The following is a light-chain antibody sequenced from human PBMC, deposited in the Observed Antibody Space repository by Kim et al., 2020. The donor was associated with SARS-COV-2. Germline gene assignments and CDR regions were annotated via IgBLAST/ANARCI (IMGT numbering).Light chain of an antibody. J-gene: IGLJ1*01. CDR3: SSYAGSNIYV. Sequence: GQSATISCTGTSSDVGGYNYVSWYQHHPGKAPKLMIYEVSKRPSGVPDRFSGSKSGNTASLTVSGLQAEDEADYYCSSYAGSNIYVFGTGTKVTVL. CDR2: EVS. V-gene: IGLV2-8*01. CDR1: SSDVGGYNY.